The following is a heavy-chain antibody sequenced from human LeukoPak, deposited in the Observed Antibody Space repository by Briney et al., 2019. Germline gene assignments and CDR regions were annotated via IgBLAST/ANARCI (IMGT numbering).Heavy chain of an antibody. CDR3: ARDRGQWLVPRWYFDL. J-gene: IGHJ2*01. D-gene: IGHD6-19*01. CDR1: GYTFTSYG. V-gene: IGHV1-18*01. Sequence: ASVKVSCKASGYTFTSYGISWVRQAPGQGLEWMGWISTYNGNTNYAQKLQGRVTMTTDTSTSTAYMELRSLRSDDTAVYYCARDRGQWLVPRWYFDLWGRGTLVTVSS. CDR2: ISTYNGNT.